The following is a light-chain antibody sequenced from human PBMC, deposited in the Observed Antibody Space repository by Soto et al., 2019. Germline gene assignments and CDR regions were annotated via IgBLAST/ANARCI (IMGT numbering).Light chain of an antibody. CDR1: GSDIGAYNY. CDR3: CSYAHGSIYV. V-gene: IGLV2-14*01. Sequence: QSVLTQPASVSGSPGQSITISCTGSGSDIGAYNYVSWYQQHPGKAPKLLIYGVANRPSGVSARFSGSKSGSTASLTISGLQAEDEADYYCCSYAHGSIYVFGTGTKVTVL. CDR2: GVA. J-gene: IGLJ1*01.